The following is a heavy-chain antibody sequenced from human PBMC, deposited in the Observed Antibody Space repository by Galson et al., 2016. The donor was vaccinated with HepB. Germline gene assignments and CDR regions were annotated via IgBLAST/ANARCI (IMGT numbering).Heavy chain of an antibody. J-gene: IGHJ6*04. CDR3: ARAFTTADNFYQFGMDV. Sequence: LRLSCAASGFTFSNYVMTWVRQSPGKGLEWVSRIGGPGRSKDYADSVNGRLTIFRDNSKNTLYLQIDSLRSEDTAVYYCARAFTTADNFYQFGMDVWGKGTTVTVSS. CDR2: IGGPGRSK. D-gene: IGHD1-1*01. CDR1: GFTFSNYV. V-gene: IGHV3-23*01.